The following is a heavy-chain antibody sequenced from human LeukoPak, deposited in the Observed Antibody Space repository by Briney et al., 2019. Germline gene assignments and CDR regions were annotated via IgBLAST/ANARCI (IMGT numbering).Heavy chain of an antibody. CDR2: IGIDSGNT. Sequence: GGSLRLSCTASGFPFIEYSMNWVRQAPGKGLEWISYIGIDSGNTKYADSVRGRFTISADKAKNSLYLQMNSLRVEDTAAYYCARDHNYAFDNWGQGTLVSVAS. CDR1: GFPFIEYS. J-gene: IGHJ4*02. D-gene: IGHD1-1*01. CDR3: ARDHNYAFDN. V-gene: IGHV3-48*01.